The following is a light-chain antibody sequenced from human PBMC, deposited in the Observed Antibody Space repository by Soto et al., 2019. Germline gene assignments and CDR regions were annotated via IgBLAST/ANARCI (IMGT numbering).Light chain of an antibody. CDR3: QQYGSSPWT. V-gene: IGKV3-20*01. CDR2: GAS. J-gene: IGKJ1*01. Sequence: DIVLTQSPGTLCLSPGERATLSCRASQSVSSSNLAWYQQKPGQAPRLLIYGASTRATGIPARFSGSGSGTDFTLTINRLEPEDFAVYYCQQYGSSPWTFGQGTKVDIK. CDR1: QSVSSSN.